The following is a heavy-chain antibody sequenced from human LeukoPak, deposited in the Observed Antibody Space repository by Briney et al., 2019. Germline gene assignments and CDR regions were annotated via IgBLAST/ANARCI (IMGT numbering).Heavy chain of an antibody. Sequence: SETLSLTCAVYGGSFSGYYWSWIRQPPGKGLEWIGEINHSGSTNYNPSLKSRVTISVDTSKNQFSLKLSSVTAADTAVYYCARGSGSYYGVAYWGQGTLVTVPS. D-gene: IGHD1-26*01. V-gene: IGHV4-34*01. CDR2: INHSGST. J-gene: IGHJ4*02. CDR1: GGSFSGYY. CDR3: ARGSGSYYGVAY.